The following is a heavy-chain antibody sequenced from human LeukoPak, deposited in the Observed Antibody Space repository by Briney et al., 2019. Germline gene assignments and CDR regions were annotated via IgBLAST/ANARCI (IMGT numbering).Heavy chain of an antibody. Sequence: GGSLRLSCAASGFTFSSYGMHWVRQAPGKGLEWVSYISSSGSTIYYADSVKGRFTISRDNAKNSLYLQMHSLRAEDTAVYYCARVPYYDFWSGYQFDYWGQGTLVTVSS. D-gene: IGHD3-3*01. CDR3: ARVPYYDFWSGYQFDY. CDR1: GFTFSSYG. J-gene: IGHJ4*02. CDR2: ISSSGSTI. V-gene: IGHV3-48*04.